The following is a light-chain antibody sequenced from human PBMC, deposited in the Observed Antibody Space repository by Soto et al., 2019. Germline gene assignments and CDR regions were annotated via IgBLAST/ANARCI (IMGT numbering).Light chain of an antibody. CDR1: SSDVGGYNY. V-gene: IGLV2-8*01. J-gene: IGLJ1*01. Sequence: QSALTQPPSASGSPGQSVTISCTGTSSDVGGYNYVSWYQQHPGKAPKLIIFEVSKRPSGVPDRFSGSKSGNTASLTVSGLQAEDEADYYCTSYAGSNKFALDVFGTGTKLTVL. CDR3: TSYAGSNKFALDV. CDR2: EVS.